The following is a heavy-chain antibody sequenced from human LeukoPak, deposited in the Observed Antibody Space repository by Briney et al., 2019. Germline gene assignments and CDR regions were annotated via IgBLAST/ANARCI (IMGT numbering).Heavy chain of an antibody. D-gene: IGHD3-10*01. CDR2: ISYDGSNK. V-gene: IGHV3-30-3*01. CDR3: ASGLYYYGSGSYLEFFSEFDY. J-gene: IGHJ4*02. CDR1: GFTFSSFA. Sequence: GRSLRLSCAASGFTFSSFAMHWVRQAPGKGLEWVAVISYDGSNKYYADSVKGRFTISRDNSKNTLYLQMNSLRAEDTAVYYCASGLYYYGSGSYLEFFSEFDYWGQGTLVTVSS.